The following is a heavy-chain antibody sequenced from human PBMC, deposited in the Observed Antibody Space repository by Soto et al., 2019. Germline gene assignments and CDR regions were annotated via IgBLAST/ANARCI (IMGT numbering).Heavy chain of an antibody. J-gene: IGHJ5*02. CDR3: AARFDAQKTIP. Sequence: QVQLQESGPGLVKPSGTLSLTCAVSGGSVSSSNWWSWVRQPPGKGLEWVGEIYHSGSTNYNPSLKSRVTVSLDKSTNQFSLKLSSVTAADTAVYYCAARFDAQKTIPWGQGALVTVSS. CDR2: IYHSGST. CDR1: GGSVSSSNW. D-gene: IGHD3-9*01. V-gene: IGHV4-4*02.